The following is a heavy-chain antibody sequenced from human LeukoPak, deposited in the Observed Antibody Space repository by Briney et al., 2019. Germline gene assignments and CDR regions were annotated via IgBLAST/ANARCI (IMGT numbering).Heavy chain of an antibody. CDR2: INHNGNVN. D-gene: IGHD3-16*01. J-gene: IGHJ6*02. CDR1: GFTFSSYW. CDR3: AGGGGLDV. Sequence: GGSLRLSCAASGFTFSSYWMNWARQAPGKGLEWVASINHNGNVNYYVDSVKGRFTISRDNAKNSLYLQMSNLRAEDTAVYFCAGGGGLDVWGQGATVTVSS. V-gene: IGHV3-7*03.